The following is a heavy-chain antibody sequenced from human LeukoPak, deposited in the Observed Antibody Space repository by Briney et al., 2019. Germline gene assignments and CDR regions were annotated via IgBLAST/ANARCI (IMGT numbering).Heavy chain of an antibody. CDR1: GGSFSGYY. V-gene: IGHV4-34*01. CDR2: INHSGST. CDR3: ASYLLETNAFDI. Sequence: PSETLSLTCAVYGGSFSGYYWSWIRQPPGKGLEWIGEINHSGSTNYNPSLKSRVTISVDTSKNQFSLKLSSVTAADTAVYYCASYLLETNAFDIWGQGTMVTVSS. D-gene: IGHD3-3*01. J-gene: IGHJ3*02.